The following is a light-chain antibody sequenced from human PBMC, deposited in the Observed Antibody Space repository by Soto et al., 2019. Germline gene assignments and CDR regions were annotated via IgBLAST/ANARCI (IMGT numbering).Light chain of an antibody. Sequence: QSALTQPASVSGSPGQSITISCTGTSSDIGYYNLVSWYQQHPGKAPKLMIYEANKRPSGVSNRFSASKSGNRASLTISGLQAVDEADYYCCSYAGSQTYVFGNGTNLTVL. V-gene: IGLV2-23*01. J-gene: IGLJ1*01. CDR2: EAN. CDR1: SSDIGYYNL. CDR3: CSYAGSQTYV.